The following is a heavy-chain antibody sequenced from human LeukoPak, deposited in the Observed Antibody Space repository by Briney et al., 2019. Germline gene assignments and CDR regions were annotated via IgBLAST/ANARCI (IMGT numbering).Heavy chain of an antibody. J-gene: IGHJ4*02. CDR3: ARVSEVGARGDY. CDR2: VYTSGST. D-gene: IGHD1-26*01. Sequence: TLSLTCAVSGGSISSDDYYGSWSRQPAGWGLEWIVRVYTSGSTNYTPSLKSRVTISVDTPKNQCSLKLSSVTAADTAVYYCARVSEVGARGDYWGQGTLVTVSS. V-gene: IGHV4-61*02. CDR1: GGSISSDDYY.